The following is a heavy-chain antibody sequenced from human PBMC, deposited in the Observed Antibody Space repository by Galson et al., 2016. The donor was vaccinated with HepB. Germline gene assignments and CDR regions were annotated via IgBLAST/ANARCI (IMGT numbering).Heavy chain of an antibody. CDR2: IGTAGDT. Sequence: SLRLSCAASGLTFSSYDMYWVRQVTGKGLEWVSAIGTAGDTNYPGSVKGRFTISRENAKNSLYLQMNSLRAEDTAVYYCARAPYCSSTSCYRYFDYWGQGTLVTVSS. D-gene: IGHD2-2*01. CDR3: ARAPYCSSTSCYRYFDY. V-gene: IGHV3-13*01. CDR1: GLTFSSYD. J-gene: IGHJ4*02.